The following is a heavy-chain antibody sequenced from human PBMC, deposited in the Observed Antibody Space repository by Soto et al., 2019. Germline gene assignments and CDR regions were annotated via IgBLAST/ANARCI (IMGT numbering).Heavy chain of an antibody. CDR3: PRGGGGWDS. V-gene: IGHV3-21*04. Sequence: PGGSLRLSCAASGFTFSSYSMNWVRQAPGKGLEWVSSISSSSSYIYYADSVKGRFTISRDETKNILYLQMDSLRVEDTAVYYCPRGGGGWDSWGQGSLVTVSS. CDR1: GFTFSSYS. J-gene: IGHJ4*02. CDR2: ISSSSSYI. D-gene: IGHD6-19*01.